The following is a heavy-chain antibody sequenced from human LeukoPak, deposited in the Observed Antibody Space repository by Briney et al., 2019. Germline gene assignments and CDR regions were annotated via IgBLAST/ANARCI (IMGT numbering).Heavy chain of an antibody. CDR3: ARENAKYSSGWYADYGMDV. V-gene: IGHV6-1*01. D-gene: IGHD6-19*01. Sequence: SQTLSLTCAISGDSVSSNSAAWNWIRQSPSRGLEWLGRTYYRSKWYNDYAVSVKSRITINPDTSENQFSLQLNSVTPEDTAVYYCARENAKYSSGWYADYGMDVWGQGTTVTVSS. J-gene: IGHJ6*02. CDR2: TYYRSKWYN. CDR1: GDSVSSNSAA.